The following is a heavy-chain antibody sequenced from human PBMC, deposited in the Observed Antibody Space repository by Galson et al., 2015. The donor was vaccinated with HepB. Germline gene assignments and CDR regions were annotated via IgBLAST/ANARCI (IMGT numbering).Heavy chain of an antibody. J-gene: IGHJ6*02. D-gene: IGHD1-20*01. CDR1: GDSVSDNNAA. Sequence: CAISGDSVSDNNAAWNWIRQSPSRGLEWLGRTYFRARWYSDYAVSVRSRITINADPSKNQFSLQLHSVTPEDTAVYFCARVTGTIYYYGMDVWGQGTTVTVSS. CDR3: ARVTGTIYYYGMDV. CDR2: TYFRARWYS. V-gene: IGHV6-1*01.